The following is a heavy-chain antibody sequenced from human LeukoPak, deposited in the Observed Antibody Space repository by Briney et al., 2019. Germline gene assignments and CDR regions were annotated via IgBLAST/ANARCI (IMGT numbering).Heavy chain of an antibody. Sequence: ASVKVSCKASGYSLTGYYMHWVRQAPGQGLEWMGWINPNSGGTNYAQKVQGRVTMTRDTSISTAYMEMSRLRSDDTAVYYCARTRTTVTTGLLFYWGQGTLVTVSS. V-gene: IGHV1-2*02. CDR3: ARTRTTVTTGLLFY. CDR1: GYSLTGYY. J-gene: IGHJ4*02. D-gene: IGHD4-17*01. CDR2: INPNSGGT.